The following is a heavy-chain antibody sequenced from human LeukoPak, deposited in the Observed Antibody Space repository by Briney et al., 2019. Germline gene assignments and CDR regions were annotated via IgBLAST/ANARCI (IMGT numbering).Heavy chain of an antibody. CDR3: AREEGMAAANLI. CDR2: IYYSGST. CDR1: GGSISSDY. Sequence: SETLSLTCTVSGGSISSDYWSWIRQPPGKGLEWIGYIYYSGSTDYNPSLKGRVTISVDRSKNQFSLKLSSVTAADTAVYYCAREEGMAAANLIWGQGTLVTVSS. J-gene: IGHJ4*02. D-gene: IGHD6-13*01. V-gene: IGHV4-59*12.